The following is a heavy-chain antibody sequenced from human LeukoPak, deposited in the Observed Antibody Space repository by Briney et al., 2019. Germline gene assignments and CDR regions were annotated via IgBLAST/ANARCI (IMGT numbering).Heavy chain of an antibody. D-gene: IGHD3-16*01. CDR1: GGSISSYY. V-gene: IGHV4-59*01. Sequence: SETLSLTCTVSGGSISSYYWSWIRQPPGKGLEWIGYIYYSGSTNYNPSLKSRVTISVDTSKNQFSLKLSSVTAADTAAYYCAREVRGGVVYWGQGTLVTVSS. CDR3: AREVRGGVVY. CDR2: IYYSGST. J-gene: IGHJ4*02.